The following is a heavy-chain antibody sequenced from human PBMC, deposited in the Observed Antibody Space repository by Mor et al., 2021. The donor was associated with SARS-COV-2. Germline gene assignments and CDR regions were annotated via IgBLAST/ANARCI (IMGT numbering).Heavy chain of an antibody. V-gene: IGHV3-74*01. Sequence: VWVSRICSEARKIGYADSVRGRFTISRDNAKNTLYLQMNSLRAEDTAVYYCARDLGDDGTDWYFDLW. CDR2: ICSEARKI. D-gene: IGHD2-21*02. J-gene: IGHJ2*01. CDR3: ARDLGDDGTDWYFDL.